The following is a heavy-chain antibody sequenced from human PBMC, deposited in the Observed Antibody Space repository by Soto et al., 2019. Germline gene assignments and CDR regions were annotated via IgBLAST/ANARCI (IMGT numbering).Heavy chain of an antibody. CDR1: GYTFTSYD. V-gene: IGHV1-8*01. CDR2: MNPNSGNT. Sequence: QVQLVQSGAEVKKPGASVKVSCKASGYTFTSYDINWVRQATGQGLEWMGWMNPNSGNTGYAQKFQGRVTMTRNTSISTAYMEMSGLRSEDTAVYYCARRGYSSSWYYYYDYGMDVWGQGTTVTVSS. CDR3: ARRGYSSSWYYYYDYGMDV. D-gene: IGHD6-13*01. J-gene: IGHJ6*02.